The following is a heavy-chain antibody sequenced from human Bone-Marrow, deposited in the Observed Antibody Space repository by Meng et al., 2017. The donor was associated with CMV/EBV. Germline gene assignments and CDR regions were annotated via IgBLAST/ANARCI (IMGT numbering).Heavy chain of an antibody. CDR2: ISYDGSNK. V-gene: IGHV3-30*04. CDR3: ASPFYYGGNHESFDI. J-gene: IGHJ3*02. D-gene: IGHD4-23*01. CDR1: GFTFSSYA. Sequence: GGSLRLSCAASGFTFSSYALHWVRQAPGKGLEWVAVISYDGSNKYYADSVKGRFTISRDNSKNTLYLQMNSLRAGDTAVYYCASPFYYGGNHESFDIWGQGTMVTVSS.